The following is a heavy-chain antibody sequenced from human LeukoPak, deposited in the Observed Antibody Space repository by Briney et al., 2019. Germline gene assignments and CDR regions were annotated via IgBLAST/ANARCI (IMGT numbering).Heavy chain of an antibody. CDR1: GFTFSSYS. D-gene: IGHD3-22*01. Sequence: GGSLRLSCAASGFTFSSYSMNWVRQAPGKGLEWVAFIRYDGSNKYYADSVKGRFTISRDNSKNTLYLQMNSLRAEDTAVYYCAKDPIAYYYDSSGNYFDYWGQGTLVTVSS. CDR3: AKDPIAYYYDSSGNYFDY. CDR2: IRYDGSNK. J-gene: IGHJ4*02. V-gene: IGHV3-30*02.